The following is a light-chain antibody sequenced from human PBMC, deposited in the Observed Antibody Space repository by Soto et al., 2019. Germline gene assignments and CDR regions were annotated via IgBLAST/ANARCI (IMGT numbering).Light chain of an antibody. CDR3: GSYTSSRIYV. CDR2: EVS. Sequence: QSVLTQPASVSVSPGQLITISCTGTSSDVGGYNYVSWYQQHPGKAPKLMIYEVSNRPSGVSDRFSGSKSGNTASLTISGLQAEDEADYYCGSYTSSRIYVFGAGTKLT. V-gene: IGLV2-14*01. CDR1: SSDVGGYNY. J-gene: IGLJ1*01.